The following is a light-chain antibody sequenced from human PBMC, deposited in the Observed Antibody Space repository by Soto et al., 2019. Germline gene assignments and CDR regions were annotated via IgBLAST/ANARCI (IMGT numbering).Light chain of an antibody. CDR1: SSDAGAYNF. CDR3: YSYRDSNAWV. CDR2: EVS. Sequence: QSVLTQPASVSGSPGQSITISCTGTSSDAGAYNFVSWYQHHPGTAPKLMIYEVSNRPSGASNRFSGSKSGNTASLTISGLQTEDEADYYCYSYRDSNAWVFGGGTKLTVL. V-gene: IGLV2-14*01. J-gene: IGLJ3*02.